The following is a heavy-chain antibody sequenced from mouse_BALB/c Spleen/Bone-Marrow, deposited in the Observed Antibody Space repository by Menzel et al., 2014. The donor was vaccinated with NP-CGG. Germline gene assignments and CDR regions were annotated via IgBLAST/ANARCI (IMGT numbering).Heavy chain of an antibody. CDR3: AGPLRRDAYYYAMDY. CDR1: GYSITSGYS. Sequence: DVQLQESGPDLVKPSQSLSLPCTVTGYSITSGYSWHWIRQFPGNKLEWMGYIHYSGSTNYNPSLKSRISITRDTSKNQFFLQLNTVTTEDTATYYCAGPLRRDAYYYAMDYWGQGTSVTVSS. D-gene: IGHD1-1*01. J-gene: IGHJ4*01. V-gene: IGHV3-1*02. CDR2: IHYSGST.